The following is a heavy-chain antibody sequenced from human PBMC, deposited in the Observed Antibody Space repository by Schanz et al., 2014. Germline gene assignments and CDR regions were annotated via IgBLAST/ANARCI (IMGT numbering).Heavy chain of an antibody. CDR3: ARDRLECGAECYSVEVFEI. CDR1: GGTFSSFG. D-gene: IGHD2-21*01. Sequence: QVQLVQSGAEVKKPGSSVKVSCTASGGTFSSFGINWVRQAPGQGLEWMGRIIPSLGLAKYEQKFQDKVTITADTSTTTAYMELSGLRSEDTAVYYCARDRLECGAECYSVEVFEIWGQGTLVIGSS. V-gene: IGHV1-69*04. CDR2: IIPSLGLA. J-gene: IGHJ4*02.